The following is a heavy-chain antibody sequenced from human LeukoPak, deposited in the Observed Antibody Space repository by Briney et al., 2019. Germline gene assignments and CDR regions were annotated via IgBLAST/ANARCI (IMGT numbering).Heavy chain of an antibody. CDR2: IGYDESKK. Sequence: PGGSLRLSCVASGFTFRNSGMHWVRQAPGKGLEWVALIGYDESKKYYADSVKGRFTTSRDNSKNTLFLQMNSLRIDDTAVYYCARRDYYDSSGYLPLFDSWGQGTLVTVSS. D-gene: IGHD3-22*01. CDR1: GFTFRNSG. V-gene: IGHV3-30*02. CDR3: ARRDYYDSSGYLPLFDS. J-gene: IGHJ4*02.